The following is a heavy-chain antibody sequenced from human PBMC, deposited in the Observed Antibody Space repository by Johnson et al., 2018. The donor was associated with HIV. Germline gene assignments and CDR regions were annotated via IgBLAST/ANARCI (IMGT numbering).Heavy chain of an antibody. V-gene: IGHV3-23*04. D-gene: IGHD6-13*01. CDR3: AREPSIAAAGGDGAFDI. J-gene: IGHJ3*02. Sequence: VQLVESGGGLVQPGGSLRLSCAASGFTFSNFAMNWVRQAPGKGLEWVSVISGSGVSTYYADSVKGRFTISRDNSKNTLYLQMNSLRAEDTAVYYCAREPSIAAAGGDGAFDIWGRGTMLTVSS. CDR2: ISGSGVST. CDR1: GFTFSNFA.